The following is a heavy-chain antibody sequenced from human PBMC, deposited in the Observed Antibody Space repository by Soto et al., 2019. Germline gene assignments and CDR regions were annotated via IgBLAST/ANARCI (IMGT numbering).Heavy chain of an antibody. V-gene: IGHV4-39*01. D-gene: IGHD6-19*01. CDR3: ARRPYGSGWFDY. Sequence: QLQLQESGPGLVKPSETLSLTCTVSGGSISSSSYYWGWIRQPPGKGLEWIGSIYYRGSTYYNPCLKSRVTLSVDTSKNQFSLKLSSVTAADTAVYYCARRPYGSGWFDYWGQGTLVTVSS. J-gene: IGHJ4*02. CDR2: IYYRGST. CDR1: GGSISSSSYY.